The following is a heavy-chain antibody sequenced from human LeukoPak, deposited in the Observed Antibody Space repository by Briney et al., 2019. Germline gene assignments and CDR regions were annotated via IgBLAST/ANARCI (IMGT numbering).Heavy chain of an antibody. V-gene: IGHV5-51*01. J-gene: IGHJ6*02. D-gene: IGHD1-7*01. Sequence: PGESLKISCKGSGYSFTSYWIGWVRQMPGKGLEWMGLVYPGDSDTRYSPSFQGQVTISADKSISTAYLQWSSLQASDSAMYYCVRRGRNYFYGLDVWGQGTTVTVPS. CDR3: VRRGRNYFYGLDV. CDR1: GYSFTSYW. CDR2: VYPGDSDT.